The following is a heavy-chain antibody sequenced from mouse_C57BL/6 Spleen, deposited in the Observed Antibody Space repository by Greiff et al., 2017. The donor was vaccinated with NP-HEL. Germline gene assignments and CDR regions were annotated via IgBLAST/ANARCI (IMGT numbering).Heavy chain of an antibody. J-gene: IGHJ1*03. V-gene: IGHV5-4*03. D-gene: IGHD2-5*01. CDR1: GFTFSSYA. CDR2: ISDGGSYT. CDR3: ARAGVSKSWYFDV. Sequence: EVKLMESGGGLVKPGGSLKLSCAASGFTFSSYAMSWVRQTPEKRLEWVATISDGGSYTYYPDNVKGRFTISRDNAKNNLYLQMSHLKSEDTAMYYCARAGVSKSWYFDVWGTGTTVTVSS.